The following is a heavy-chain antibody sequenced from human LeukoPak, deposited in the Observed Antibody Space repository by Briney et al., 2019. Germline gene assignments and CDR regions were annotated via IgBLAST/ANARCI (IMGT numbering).Heavy chain of an antibody. J-gene: IGHJ4*02. CDR1: GFTFSSYW. D-gene: IGHD2-15*01. CDR2: INSDGRST. CDR3: ARDQLYCSGGICYFDY. V-gene: IGHV3-74*01. Sequence: GGSLRLSCAASGFTFSSYWMHWVRQAPGKGLVWVSRINSDGRSTSSADSVKGRFTISRDNAKNTLYLQMYSLRTEDTAVYYCARDQLYCSGGICYFDYWGQGTLVTVSS.